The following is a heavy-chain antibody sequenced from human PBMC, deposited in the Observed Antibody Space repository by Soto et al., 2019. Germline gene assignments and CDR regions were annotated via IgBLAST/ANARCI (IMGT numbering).Heavy chain of an antibody. V-gene: IGHV3-13*04. CDR2: IGTAGDT. D-gene: IGHD3-10*01. CDR1: GFTFSSYD. CDR3: ARGITMVRGVILDYFDY. Sequence: EVQLVESGGGLVQPGGSLRLSCAASGFTFSSYDMHWVRQATGKGLEWVSGIGTAGDTYYPGSVKGRFTISRENAKNSLYLQMNSLRGGDTAVYYCARGITMVRGVILDYFDYWGQGTLVTVSS. J-gene: IGHJ4*02.